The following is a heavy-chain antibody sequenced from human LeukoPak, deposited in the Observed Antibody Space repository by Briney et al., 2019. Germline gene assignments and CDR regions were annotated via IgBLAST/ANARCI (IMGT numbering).Heavy chain of an antibody. CDR1: GFTFTSSP. D-gene: IGHD6-19*01. J-gene: IGHJ4*02. CDR2: IVVGSGNT. CDR3: ATGSGWYSPDC. Sequence: GASVKVSCKASGFTFTSSPLQWVRQPRGQRLEGIGWIVVGSGNTNYAQNFQERVTITRDMSTNTAYMELSSLRSEDTAVYYCATGSGWYSPDCWGQGTLVTVSS. V-gene: IGHV1-58*01.